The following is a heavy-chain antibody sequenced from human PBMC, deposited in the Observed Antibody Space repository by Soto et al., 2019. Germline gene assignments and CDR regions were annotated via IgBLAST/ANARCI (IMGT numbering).Heavy chain of an antibody. J-gene: IGHJ4*02. Sequence: GGSLRLSCAASGFTFSVSAIHWVRQASGKGLEWVGRIRSKANSYATAYGTSVKGRFIISRDDSKNTAYLQMDSLKTEDTAIYFCTSSKKGYCSSTRCYGPFDYWGQGALVTVSS. D-gene: IGHD2-2*01. CDR2: IRSKANSYAT. CDR3: TSSKKGYCSSTRCYGPFDY. CDR1: GFTFSVSA. V-gene: IGHV3-73*01.